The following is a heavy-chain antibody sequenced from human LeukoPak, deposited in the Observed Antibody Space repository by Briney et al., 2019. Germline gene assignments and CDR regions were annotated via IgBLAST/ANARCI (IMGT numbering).Heavy chain of an antibody. D-gene: IGHD3-22*01. CDR3: ASVDYYDSSGLPFDY. V-gene: IGHV4-34*01. CDR1: RGSSSGYY. CDR2: INHSGST. J-gene: IGHJ4*02. Sequence: SQTLSLTCAVSRGSSSGYYCSCIRQPPGKGLEWIGDINHSGSTNSNPSLKSRVTISVDTSKSQFSLKLSSVTAADTAVYYCASVDYYDSSGLPFDYWGQGTLVTVSS.